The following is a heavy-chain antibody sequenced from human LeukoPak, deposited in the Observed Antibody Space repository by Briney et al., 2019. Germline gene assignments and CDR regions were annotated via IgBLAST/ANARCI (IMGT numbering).Heavy chain of an antibody. D-gene: IGHD6-13*01. CDR3: ARVVAAAGNRDDAFDI. CDR1: GYAFTDYY. J-gene: IGHJ3*02. CDR2: ISAYNGNT. Sequence: GASVKVSCKASGYAFTDYYMHWVRQAPGQGLEWMGWISAYNGNTNYAQKLQGRVTMTTDTSTSTAYMELRSLRSDDTAVYYCARVVAAAGNRDDAFDIWGQGTMVTVSS. V-gene: IGHV1-18*04.